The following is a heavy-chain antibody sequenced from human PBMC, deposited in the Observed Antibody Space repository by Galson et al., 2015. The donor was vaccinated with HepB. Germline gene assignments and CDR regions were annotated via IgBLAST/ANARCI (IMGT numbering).Heavy chain of an antibody. Sequence: SLRLSCAASGFTFSSYAMHWVRQAPGKGLEWVAVISYDGSNKYYADSVKGRFTISRDNSKNTLYLQMNSLRAEDTAVYYCACDGGRRRPSAAAGTLIDYWGQGTLVTVSS. CDR3: ACDGGRRRPSAAAGTLIDY. D-gene: IGHD6-13*01. V-gene: IGHV3-30-3*01. CDR2: ISYDGSNK. J-gene: IGHJ4*02. CDR1: GFTFSSYA.